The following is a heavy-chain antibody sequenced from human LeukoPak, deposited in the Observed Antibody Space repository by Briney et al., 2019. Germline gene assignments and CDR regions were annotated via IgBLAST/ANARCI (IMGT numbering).Heavy chain of an antibody. D-gene: IGHD1-1*01. V-gene: IGHV4-31*03. J-gene: IGHJ4*02. Sequence: SETLSLTCTVSGDSISSGGHYWNWIPQRPGKGLEWIGYIFYTGSTYYNPSLKSRVAISVDTSKNQFSLKLSSVTAADTAVYYCARSPGIWNEYGRLEYWGQGALVTVSS. CDR3: ARSPGIWNEYGRLEY. CDR1: GDSISSGGHY. CDR2: IFYTGST.